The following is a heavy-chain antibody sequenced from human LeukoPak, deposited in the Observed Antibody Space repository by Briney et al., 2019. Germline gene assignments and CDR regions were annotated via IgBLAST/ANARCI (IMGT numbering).Heavy chain of an antibody. V-gene: IGHV3-23*01. D-gene: IGHD3-22*01. J-gene: IGHJ6*03. CDR3: AKGGFYDSSGYYYYYYYMDV. CDR1: GFTFSSYA. Sequence: PGGSLRLSCAASGFTFSSYAMSWVRQAPGKGLEWVSAISGSGGSTYYADSVKGRFTISRDNSKNTLYLQMNSLRAEDTAVYYCAKGGFYDSSGYYYYYYYMDVWGKGTTVTISS. CDR2: ISGSGGST.